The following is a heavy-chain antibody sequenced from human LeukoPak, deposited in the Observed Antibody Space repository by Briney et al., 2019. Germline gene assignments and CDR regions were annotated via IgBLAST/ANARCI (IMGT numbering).Heavy chain of an antibody. Sequence: ASVKVSCKASGYTFTGYYMHWVRQAPGQGLEWMGRINPNSGGTNYAQKFQGRVTTTRDTSISTAYMELSRLRSDDTAVYYCATTRRVVVREFDYWGQGTLVTVSS. J-gene: IGHJ4*02. CDR1: GYTFTGYY. V-gene: IGHV1-2*06. CDR3: ATTRRVVVREFDY. CDR2: INPNSGGT. D-gene: IGHD3-22*01.